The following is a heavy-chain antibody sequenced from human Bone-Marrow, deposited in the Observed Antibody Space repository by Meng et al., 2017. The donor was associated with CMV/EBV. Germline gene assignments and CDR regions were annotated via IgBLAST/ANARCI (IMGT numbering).Heavy chain of an antibody. Sequence: LRLSCTVSGGSISSSSYYWGWIRQPPGKGLEWIGSIYYSGSTYYNPSLRSRVTMSLDTSKNQFSLELSSVTAADTALYYCARISSSSRPNFEYWGQGTLVTVSS. D-gene: IGHD6-6*01. CDR3: ARISSSSRPNFEY. V-gene: IGHV4-39*07. J-gene: IGHJ4*02. CDR1: GGSISSSSYY. CDR2: IYYSGST.